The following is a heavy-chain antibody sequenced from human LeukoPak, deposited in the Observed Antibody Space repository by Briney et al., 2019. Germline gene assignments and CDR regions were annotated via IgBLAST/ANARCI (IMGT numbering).Heavy chain of an antibody. J-gene: IGHJ3*02. CDR2: IYTSGST. CDR1: GGSISSGSYY. V-gene: IGHV4-61*02. D-gene: IGHD3-9*01. Sequence: PSQTLSLTCTVSGGSISSGSYYWSWIRQPAGKGLEWIGRIYTSGSTNYNPSLKSRVTISVDTSKNQFSLKLSSVTAADTAVYYCARDGLGGQYFDWLGGYDAFDIWGQGTMVTVSS. CDR3: ARDGLGGQYFDWLGGYDAFDI.